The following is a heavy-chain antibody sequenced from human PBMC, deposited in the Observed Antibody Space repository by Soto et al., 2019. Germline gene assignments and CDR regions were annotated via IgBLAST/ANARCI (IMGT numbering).Heavy chain of an antibody. V-gene: IGHV3-7*01. Sequence: SLRLSCAASGFTFSSYWMSWVRQAPGKGLEWVANIKQDGSEKYYVDSVKGRFTISRDNAKNSLYLQMNSLRAEDTAVYYCARDLRIAVADKQGFFDYWGQGTLVTVSS. D-gene: IGHD6-19*01. J-gene: IGHJ4*02. CDR1: GFTFSSYW. CDR2: IKQDGSEK. CDR3: ARDLRIAVADKQGFFDY.